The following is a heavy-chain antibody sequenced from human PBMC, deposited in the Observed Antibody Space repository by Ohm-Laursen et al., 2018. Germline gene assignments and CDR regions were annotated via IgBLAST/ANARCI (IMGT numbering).Heavy chain of an antibody. J-gene: IGHJ4*02. D-gene: IGHD2-15*01. CDR2: IYYSGST. CDR3: ARDSGVVGGD. Sequence: SDTLSLTCTVSGGSVSSGSYYWSWIRQPPGKGLEWIGYIYYSGSTNYNPSLKSRVTISVDTSKNQFSLKLSSVTAADTAVYYCARDSGVVGGDWGQGTLVTVSS. V-gene: IGHV4-61*01. CDR1: GGSVSSGSYY.